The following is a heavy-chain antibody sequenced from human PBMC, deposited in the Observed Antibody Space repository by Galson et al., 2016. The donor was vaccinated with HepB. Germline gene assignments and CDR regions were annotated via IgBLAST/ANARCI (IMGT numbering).Heavy chain of an antibody. CDR1: GITFSDSY. J-gene: IGHJ6*02. Sequence: SLRLSCAASGITFSDSYMTWIRQAPGKGLEWLSYISSSGSTIYYADSVKGRFTISRDNAKSSLYLQVNSLRAEDTAVYYCARVMVDYHYWSNKPKHYYSGMDVWGQGTTVTVSS. V-gene: IGHV3-11*01. CDR2: ISSSGSTI. D-gene: IGHD3-3*01. CDR3: ARVMVDYHYWSNKPKHYYSGMDV.